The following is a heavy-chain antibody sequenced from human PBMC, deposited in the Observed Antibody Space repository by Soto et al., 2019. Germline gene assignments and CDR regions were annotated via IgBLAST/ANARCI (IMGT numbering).Heavy chain of an antibody. CDR3: ARDQGRYSNYEGAWFDP. D-gene: IGHD4-4*01. J-gene: IGHJ5*02. CDR1: GGSISSGGYY. Sequence: SETLSLTCTVSGGSISSGGYYWSWIRQHPGKGLEWIGYIYYSGSTYYNPSLKSRVTISVDTSKNQFSLKLSSVTAADTAVYHCARDQGRYSNYEGAWFDPWGQGTLVTVSS. V-gene: IGHV4-31*03. CDR2: IYYSGST.